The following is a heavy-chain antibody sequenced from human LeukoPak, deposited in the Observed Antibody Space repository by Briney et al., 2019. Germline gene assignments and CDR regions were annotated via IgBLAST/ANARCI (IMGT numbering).Heavy chain of an antibody. D-gene: IGHD3-22*01. Sequence: SETLSLTCTVSGGSISSYYWSWIRQPPGKGLEWIGYIYTSGSTNYNLSLKSRVTISVDTSKNQFSLKLSSVTAADTAVYYCARLRRLNYYDSSGYAFDIWGQGTMVTVSS. J-gene: IGHJ3*02. V-gene: IGHV4-4*09. CDR1: GGSISSYY. CDR3: ARLRRLNYYDSSGYAFDI. CDR2: IYTSGST.